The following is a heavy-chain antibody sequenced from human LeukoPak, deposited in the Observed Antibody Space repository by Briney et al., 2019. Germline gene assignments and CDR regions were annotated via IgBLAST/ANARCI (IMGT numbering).Heavy chain of an antibody. Sequence: SETLSLTCTVSSYSISSGYYWGWIRQPPGKGLEWIGSIYHSGSTYYNPSLKSRVTISVDTSKNQFSLKLSSVTAADTAVYYCARDLRGAEDYWGQGTLVTVSS. CDR2: IYHSGST. D-gene: IGHD4/OR15-4a*01. J-gene: IGHJ4*02. CDR1: SYSISSGYY. V-gene: IGHV4-38-2*02. CDR3: ARDLRGAEDY.